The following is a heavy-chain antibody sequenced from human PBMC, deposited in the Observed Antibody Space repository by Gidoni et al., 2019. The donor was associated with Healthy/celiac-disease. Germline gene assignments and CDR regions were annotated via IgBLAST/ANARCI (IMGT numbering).Heavy chain of an antibody. Sequence: QVQLVQSGAEVNKPGSSVKVSCKSSGGTFSSYAISWVRQAPGQGLEWMGGIIPIFGTANYAQKFQGRVTITADKSTSTAYMELSSLRSEDTAVYYCARACSSTSCYLIPPYYYGMDVWGQGTTVTVSS. D-gene: IGHD2-2*01. V-gene: IGHV1-69*06. CDR2: IIPIFGTA. J-gene: IGHJ6*02. CDR3: ARACSSTSCYLIPPYYYGMDV. CDR1: GGTFSSYA.